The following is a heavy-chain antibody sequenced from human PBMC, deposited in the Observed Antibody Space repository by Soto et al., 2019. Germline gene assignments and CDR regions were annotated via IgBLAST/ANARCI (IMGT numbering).Heavy chain of an antibody. Sequence: SETLSLTCTVSGGSISSYYWSWIRQPPGKGLEWVGYIYYSGSTNYNPSLKSRVTISVDTSKNQFSLKLSSVTAADTAVYYCARGKKDRMDYWGQGTLVTVSS. CDR3: ARGKKDRMDY. J-gene: IGHJ4*02. D-gene: IGHD3-22*01. CDR1: GGSISSYY. CDR2: IYYSGST. V-gene: IGHV4-59*01.